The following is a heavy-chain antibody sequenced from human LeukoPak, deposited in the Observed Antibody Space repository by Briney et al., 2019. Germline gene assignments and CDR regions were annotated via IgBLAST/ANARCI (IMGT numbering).Heavy chain of an antibody. V-gene: IGHV3-21*01. Sequence: GGSLRLSCAASGFSFNYVWMNWVRQAPGKGLEWVSSISSDSNSIYHADSVKGRFTISRDNAKNSLYLQMNSLRAEDTAVYYCARMEKFYYGSGGFSPPLMDVWGQGTTVIVSS. D-gene: IGHD3-10*01. CDR2: ISSDSNSI. J-gene: IGHJ6*02. CDR3: ARMEKFYYGSGGFSPPLMDV. CDR1: GFSFNYVW.